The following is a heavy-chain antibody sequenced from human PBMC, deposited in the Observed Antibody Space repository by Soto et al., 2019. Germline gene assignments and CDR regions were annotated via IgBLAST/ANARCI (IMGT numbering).Heavy chain of an antibody. CDR1: GFTFSAYD. Sequence: GGSLRLSCAASGFTFSAYDMHWVRQAPGKRLEWVAVLWRDGSKVYYADSVKGRFIISRDNSKNTLYLGMNSLRDEGTGVDYCRRDGTGWTGREHWGPVPLVSVS. D-gene: IGHD6-19*01. J-gene: IGHJ1*01. CDR3: RRDGTGWTGREH. CDR2: LWRDGSKV. V-gene: IGHV3-33*01.